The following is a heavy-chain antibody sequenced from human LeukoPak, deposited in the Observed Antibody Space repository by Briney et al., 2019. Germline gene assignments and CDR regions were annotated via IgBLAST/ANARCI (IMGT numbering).Heavy chain of an antibody. CDR2: ISYDGSNK. Sequence: QPGRSLRLSCAVSGFTFSSYAMHWVRQAPGKGLEWVAVISYDGSNKYYADSVKGRFTISRDNSKNTLYLQMNSLRAEDTAVYYCARVDYDSSGYYYGGFDYWGQGTLVTVSS. V-gene: IGHV3-30-3*01. J-gene: IGHJ4*02. CDR1: GFTFSSYA. CDR3: ARVDYDSSGYYYGGFDY. D-gene: IGHD3-22*01.